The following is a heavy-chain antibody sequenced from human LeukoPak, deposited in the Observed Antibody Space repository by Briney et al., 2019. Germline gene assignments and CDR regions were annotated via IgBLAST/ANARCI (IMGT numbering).Heavy chain of an antibody. Sequence: GASVKVSCKASGGTFSSYAISWVRQAPGQGLKWMGGIIPIFGTANYAQKFQGRVTITTDESTSTAYMELSSLRSEDTAVYYCVGSVVVVAAVDYWGQGTLVTVSS. CDR1: GGTFSSYA. V-gene: IGHV1-69*05. CDR2: IIPIFGTA. CDR3: VGSVVVVAAVDY. J-gene: IGHJ4*02. D-gene: IGHD2-15*01.